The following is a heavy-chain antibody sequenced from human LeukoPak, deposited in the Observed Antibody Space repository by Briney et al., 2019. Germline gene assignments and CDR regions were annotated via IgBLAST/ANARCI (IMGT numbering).Heavy chain of an antibody. CDR3: ATVEPRIIAARLDAFDI. Sequence: ASVKVSCKVSGYTLTELSMRWVRQAPGKGLEWMGGFDPEDGETIYAQKFQGRVTMTEDTSTDTAYMELSSLRSEDTAVYYCATVEPRIIAARLDAFDIWGQGTMVTVSS. CDR1: GYTLTELS. D-gene: IGHD6-6*01. CDR2: FDPEDGET. J-gene: IGHJ3*02. V-gene: IGHV1-24*01.